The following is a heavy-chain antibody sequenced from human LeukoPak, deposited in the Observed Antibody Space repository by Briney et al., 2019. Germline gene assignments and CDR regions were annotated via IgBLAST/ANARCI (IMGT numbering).Heavy chain of an antibody. CDR3: ARHRSGIASALDS. V-gene: IGHV4-59*08. CDR2: IYYSGST. D-gene: IGHD6-13*01. CDR1: GGSISSYY. J-gene: IGHJ4*02. Sequence: SETLSLTCTVSGGSISSYYWSWIRQPPGKGLEWIGYIYYSGSTNYNPSLKSRVTISVDTSKNQFSLKLSSVTAADTAVYFCARHRSGIASALDSWGQGTLVSVSS.